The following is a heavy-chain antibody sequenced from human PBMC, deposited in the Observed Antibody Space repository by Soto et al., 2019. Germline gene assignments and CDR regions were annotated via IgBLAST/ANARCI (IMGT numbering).Heavy chain of an antibody. CDR3: ARGGITDLGIY. CDR2: INPSGGST. J-gene: IGHJ4*02. V-gene: IGHV1-46*01. D-gene: IGHD1-20*01. Sequence: QVQLVQSGAEVKKPGASVKVSCKASGYTFTSYYMHWVRQAPGQGLEWMGIINPSGGSTSYAQKLQGRGTMTRDTSTSTVYMELSSLRSEDTAVYYCARGGITDLGIYWGQGTLVTVSS. CDR1: GYTFTSYY.